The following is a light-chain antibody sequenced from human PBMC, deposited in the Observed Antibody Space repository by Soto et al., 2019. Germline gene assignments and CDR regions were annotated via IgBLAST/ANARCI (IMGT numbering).Light chain of an antibody. CDR3: SSYAGTKNYV. V-gene: IGLV2-8*01. CDR1: SSDVGGYNY. J-gene: IGLJ1*01. CDR2: EVS. Sequence: QSALTQPPSASGSPGQSVTISCTGTSSDVGGYNYVSWYQQHPGKAPKLMMFEVSQRPSGVPDRFSGSKSGNTASLTVSGLQADDEADYYCSSYAGTKNYVFGTGTKLTV.